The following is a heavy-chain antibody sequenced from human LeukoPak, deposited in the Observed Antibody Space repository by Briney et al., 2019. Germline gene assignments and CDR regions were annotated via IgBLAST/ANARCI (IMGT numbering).Heavy chain of an antibody. Sequence: SETLSLTCTVSGGSISSSSYYWGWIRQPPGKGLEWIGSIYYSGSTYYNPSLKSRVTISVDTSKNQFSLKLSSVTAADTAVYYCATYRYSSGWTRPCDYWGQGTLVTVSS. D-gene: IGHD6-19*01. CDR1: GGSISSSSYY. J-gene: IGHJ4*02. CDR3: ATYRYSSGWTRPCDY. CDR2: IYYSGST. V-gene: IGHV4-39*07.